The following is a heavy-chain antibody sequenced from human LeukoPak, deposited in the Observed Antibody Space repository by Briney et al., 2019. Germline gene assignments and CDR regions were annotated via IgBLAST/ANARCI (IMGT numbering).Heavy chain of an antibody. D-gene: IGHD3-16*01. CDR3: TTMFNVVMGDLFDY. J-gene: IGHJ4*02. CDR2: LNSRTDGETT. CDR1: GFSFTKAW. Sequence: PGGSLRLSCVVSGFSFTKAWVSWARQAPGKGLGWVGRLNSRTDGETTDYAAPVKGRFSISRDDSKTTVFLQMNSLKIEDTAVYYCTTMFNVVMGDLFDYWGQGTLVTVSS. V-gene: IGHV3-15*01.